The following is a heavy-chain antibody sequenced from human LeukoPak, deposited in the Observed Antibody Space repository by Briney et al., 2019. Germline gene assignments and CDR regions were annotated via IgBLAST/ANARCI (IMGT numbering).Heavy chain of an antibody. CDR1: GGSISSYY. Sequence: PSETLSLTCTVSGGSISSYYWSWIRQPPGKGLEWIGYIYYSGSTNYNPSLKSRVTISVDTSKNQFSLKLSSVTAADTAVYYCASCIAAADYYYGMDVWGQGTTVTVSS. CDR2: IYYSGST. V-gene: IGHV4-59*08. D-gene: IGHD6-13*01. CDR3: ASCIAAADYYYGMDV. J-gene: IGHJ6*02.